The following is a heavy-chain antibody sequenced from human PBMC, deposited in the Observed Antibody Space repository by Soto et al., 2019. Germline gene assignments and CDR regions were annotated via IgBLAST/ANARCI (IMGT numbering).Heavy chain of an antibody. J-gene: IGHJ4*02. D-gene: IGHD6-19*01. CDR3: ARSVAVPGAHIDY. Sequence: PSETLSLTCNVSCGSISGSYWSLIRQSPGKGLEWLGYVYYTGSTNYSPSLRSRVSISVDTSKNEFSLRLSSVTAADTAVYFCARSVAVPGAHIDYWGQGTQVNFCS. CDR1: CGSISGSY. CDR2: VYYTGST. V-gene: IGHV4-59*01.